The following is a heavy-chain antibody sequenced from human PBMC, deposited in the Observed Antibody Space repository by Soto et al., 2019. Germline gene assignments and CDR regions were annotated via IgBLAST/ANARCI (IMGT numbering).Heavy chain of an antibody. Sequence: GGSLRLSCAASGFTFSSYAMSWVRQAPGKGLEWVSAISGSGGSTYYADSVKGRFTISRDNSKNTLYLQMNSLRAEDTAVYYCAKDPEYYDFTASYNWFDPWGQGTLVTVSS. V-gene: IGHV3-23*01. CDR2: ISGSGGST. CDR1: GFTFSSYA. D-gene: IGHD3-3*01. J-gene: IGHJ5*02. CDR3: AKDPEYYDFTASYNWFDP.